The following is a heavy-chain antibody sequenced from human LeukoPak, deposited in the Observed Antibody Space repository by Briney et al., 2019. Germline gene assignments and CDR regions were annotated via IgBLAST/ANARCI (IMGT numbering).Heavy chain of an antibody. CDR1: GFTFNNYF. V-gene: IGHV3-23*01. CDR2: ISGSGGST. CDR3: AKTGYSGYDCGY. Sequence: GGSLRLSCAASGFTFNNYFMHWVRQAPGKGLEWVSAISGSGGSTYYADSVKGRFTISRDNSKNTLYLQMNSLRAEDTAVYYCAKTGYSGYDCGYWGQGTLVTVSS. D-gene: IGHD5-12*01. J-gene: IGHJ4*02.